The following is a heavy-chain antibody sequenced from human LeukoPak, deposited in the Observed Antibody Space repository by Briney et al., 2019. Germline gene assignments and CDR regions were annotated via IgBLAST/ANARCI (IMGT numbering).Heavy chain of an antibody. CDR2: VTGSGGDT. CDR3: AKVKYYYDSSGQGPFDY. V-gene: IGHV3-23*01. D-gene: IGHD3-22*01. Sequence: GGSLRLSCAASGFAFSTYAMGWVRQAPGKGLEWVSGVTGSGGDTYYADSVRGRLTISRDNSKNTLYLQMNSLRAEDTAVYYCAKVKYYYDSSGQGPFDYWGQGTLVTVSS. CDR1: GFAFSTYA. J-gene: IGHJ4*02.